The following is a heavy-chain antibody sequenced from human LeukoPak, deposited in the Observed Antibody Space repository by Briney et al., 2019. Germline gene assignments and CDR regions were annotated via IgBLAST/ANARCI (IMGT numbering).Heavy chain of an antibody. CDR2: IKQDGSEK. V-gene: IGHV3-7*01. D-gene: IGHD6-19*01. CDR3: ARNVGRGRYSSGWYPRFFDY. Sequence: PGGSLRLSCAASGFTFSTYWMSWVRQAPGKGLEWVANIKQDGSEKYYVDSVKGRFTISRDNAKNSLYLQMNSLRAEDTAVYYCARNVGRGRYSSGWYPRFFDYWGQGTLVTVSS. CDR1: GFTFSTYW. J-gene: IGHJ4*02.